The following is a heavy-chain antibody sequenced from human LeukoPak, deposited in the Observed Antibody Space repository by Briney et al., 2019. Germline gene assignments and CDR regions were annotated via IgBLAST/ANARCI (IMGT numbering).Heavy chain of an antibody. CDR3: AFTMIVVVTSYGMDV. V-gene: IGHV1-2*02. D-gene: IGHD3-22*01. CDR2: INPNSGGT. J-gene: IGHJ6*02. Sequence: RASVTVSCKASGYTFTAYYIHWVRQAPGQGLEWMGWINPNSGGTNYAQKFQGRVTITADKSTSTAYMELSSLRSEDTAVYYCAFTMIVVVTSYGMDVWGQGTTVTVSS. CDR1: GYTFTAYY.